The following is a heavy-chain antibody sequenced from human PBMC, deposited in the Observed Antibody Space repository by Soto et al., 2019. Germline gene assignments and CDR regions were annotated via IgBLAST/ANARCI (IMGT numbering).Heavy chain of an antibody. CDR3: AKDKPGTTSFDY. D-gene: IGHD1-1*01. Sequence: RRLSCAASGFTISSYAMYWVRQAPGKGLEWVSAISDSGDTTHYADSVKGRFTISRDTSKNTLYLQMNTLRAEDTAVYYCAKDKPGTTSFDYWGQGTLVTVSS. J-gene: IGHJ4*02. V-gene: IGHV3-23*01. CDR2: ISDSGDTT. CDR1: GFTISSYA.